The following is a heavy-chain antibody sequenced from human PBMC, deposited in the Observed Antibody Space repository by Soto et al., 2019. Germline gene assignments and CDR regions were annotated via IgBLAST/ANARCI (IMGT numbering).Heavy chain of an antibody. Sequence: GXSLRLSCAASGFTFSSYAMHWVRQAPGKGLEWVAVISYDGSNKYYADSVKGRFTISRDNSKNTLYLQMNSLRAEDTAVYYCARDGSSSWSYYYGMDVWGQGTTVTXSS. D-gene: IGHD6-13*01. V-gene: IGHV3-30-3*01. J-gene: IGHJ6*02. CDR1: GFTFSSYA. CDR3: ARDGSSSWSYYYGMDV. CDR2: ISYDGSNK.